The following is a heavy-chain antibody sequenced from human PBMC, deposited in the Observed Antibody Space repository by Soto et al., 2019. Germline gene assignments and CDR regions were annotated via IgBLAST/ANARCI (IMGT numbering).Heavy chain of an antibody. Sequence: CKASGGTFSSYAISWVRQAPGQGLEWMGGIIPIFGTANYAQKFQGRVTITADESTSTAYMELSSLRSEDTAVYYCAREGIAAHTYFDYWGQGTLVTVSS. J-gene: IGHJ4*02. CDR2: IIPIFGTA. CDR1: GGTFSSYA. V-gene: IGHV1-69*01. D-gene: IGHD6-13*01. CDR3: AREGIAAHTYFDY.